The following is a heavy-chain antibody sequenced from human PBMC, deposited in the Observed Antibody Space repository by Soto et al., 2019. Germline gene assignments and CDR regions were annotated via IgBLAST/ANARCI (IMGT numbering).Heavy chain of an antibody. CDR3: ARDETGTTSHFDY. CDR1: GFTFSSYS. D-gene: IGHD1-7*01. V-gene: IGHV3-21*01. J-gene: IGHJ4*02. Sequence: PGGSLRLSCAASGFTFSSYSMNWVRQAPGKGLEWVSSISSSSRYIYYADSVKGRFTISRDNAKNSLYLQMNSLRAEDTAVYYCARDETGTTSHFDYWGQGTLVTVSS. CDR2: ISSSSRYI.